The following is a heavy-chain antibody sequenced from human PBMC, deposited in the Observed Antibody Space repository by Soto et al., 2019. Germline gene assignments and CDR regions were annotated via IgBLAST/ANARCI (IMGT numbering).Heavy chain of an antibody. J-gene: IGHJ6*02. CDR1: GCSISSSSYY. Sequence: SETLSLTCTFSGCSISSSSYYWSWIRQPPGKGLEWIGYIYYGGSTNYNPSLKSRVTISVDTSKNQFSLKLSSVTAADTAVYYCARGLGTIFGVVINYYYGMDVWGQGTTVTVSS. D-gene: IGHD3-3*01. V-gene: IGHV4-61*01. CDR3: ARGLGTIFGVVINYYYGMDV. CDR2: IYYGGST.